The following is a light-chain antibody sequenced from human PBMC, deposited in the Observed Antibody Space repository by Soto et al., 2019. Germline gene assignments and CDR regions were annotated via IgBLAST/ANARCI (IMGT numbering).Light chain of an antibody. CDR2: AAS. CDR3: LHRNTYPLT. Sequence: DIQMPQSPSSLSASVGDRVTIPCRSSPAIRNDLGWYQQKLGKAPPGLIYAASCLQNEAPLRFRGSGSGTEFTVTIRSLKPDDFASYYCLHRNTYPLTFGGGTKVEIK. J-gene: IGKJ4*01. V-gene: IGKV1-17*01. CDR1: PAIRND.